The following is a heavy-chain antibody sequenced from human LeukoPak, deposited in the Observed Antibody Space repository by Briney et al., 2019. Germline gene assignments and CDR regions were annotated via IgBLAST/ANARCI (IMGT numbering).Heavy chain of an antibody. Sequence: GGSLRLSCAASGFTFSSYSMNWVRQAPGKGLEWVSSISSSSSYIYYADSVKGRFTISRDNAKNSLYLQMNSLRAEDTAVYYCARDSDDSSGYYYVGYNWFDPWGQGTLATVSS. CDR3: ARDSDDSSGYYYVGYNWFDP. CDR1: GFTFSSYS. CDR2: ISSSSSYI. J-gene: IGHJ5*02. D-gene: IGHD3-22*01. V-gene: IGHV3-21*01.